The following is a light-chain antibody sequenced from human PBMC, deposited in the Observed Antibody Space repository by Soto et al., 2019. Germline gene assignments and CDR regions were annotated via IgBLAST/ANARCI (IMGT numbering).Light chain of an antibody. CDR2: DSS. J-gene: IGKJ1*01. CDR1: QSVSSH. Sequence: EIRMTQSPATLSVPPGDNATLSCRASQSVSSHVVWYQQKPGQAPRLLISDSSTRAPGIPARFSGSGSGTEFTLTISSLQSDDFTVYYCQQFGDWPSFGLGTKVDIK. CDR3: QQFGDWPS. V-gene: IGKV3D-15*01.